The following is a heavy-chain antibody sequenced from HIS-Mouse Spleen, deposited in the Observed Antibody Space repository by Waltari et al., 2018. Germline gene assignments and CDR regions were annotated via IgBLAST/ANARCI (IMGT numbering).Heavy chain of an antibody. J-gene: IGHJ2*01. D-gene: IGHD6-13*01. V-gene: IGHV4-39*07. Sequence: QLQLQESGPGLVKPSETLSLTCTVSGGSISSSSYDWGWNRQPPGKGLEWIGSIYYSGSTYYNPSLKSRVTISVDTSKNQFSLKLSSVTAADTAVYYCAREIPYSSSWYDWYFDLWGRGTLVTVSS. CDR1: GGSISSSSYD. CDR3: AREIPYSSSWYDWYFDL. CDR2: IYYSGST.